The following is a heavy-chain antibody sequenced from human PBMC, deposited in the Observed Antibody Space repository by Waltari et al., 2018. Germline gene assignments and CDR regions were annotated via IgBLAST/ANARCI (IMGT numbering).Heavy chain of an antibody. D-gene: IGHD4-17*01. J-gene: IGHJ6*02. CDR1: GYTFTSYD. V-gene: IGHV1-8*02. Sequence: QVQLVQSGAEVKKPGASVKVSCKASGYTFTSYDINWVRQATGQGLEWMGWMNPNRGNTGYAQKFQGRVTMTRNTSISTAYMELSSLRSEDTAVYYCARVRYGDYLYYYYGMDVWGQGTTVTVSS. CDR3: ARVRYGDYLYYYYGMDV. CDR2: MNPNRGNT.